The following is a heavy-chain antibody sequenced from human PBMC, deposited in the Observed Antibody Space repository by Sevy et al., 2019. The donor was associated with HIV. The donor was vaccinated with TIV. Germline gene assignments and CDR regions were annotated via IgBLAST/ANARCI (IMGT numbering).Heavy chain of an antibody. J-gene: IGHJ4*02. CDR3: ARGYDYFDY. Sequence: GGCLRLSCAASGFTFSSYWMSWLRQAPGKGLEWVANIKQDGSEKYYVDSVKGRFTISRDNAKNSLYLQMNSLRGEDTAVHYCARGYDYFDYWGQGTLVTVSS. CDR1: GFTFSSYW. CDR2: IKQDGSEK. V-gene: IGHV3-7*03. D-gene: IGHD1-1*01.